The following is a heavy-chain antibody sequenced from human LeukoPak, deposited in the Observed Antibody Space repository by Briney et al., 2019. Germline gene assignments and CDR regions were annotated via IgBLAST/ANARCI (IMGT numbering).Heavy chain of an antibody. CDR1: GFTFSSYA. V-gene: IGHV3-23*01. D-gene: IGHD3-9*01. CDR3: AKNYDILTGLPDY. CDR2: ISGSGGST. J-gene: IGHJ4*02. Sequence: GGSLRLSCAASGFTFSSYAMSWVRQAPGKGLEGVSAISGSGGSTYYADSVKGRFTISRDNSKNTLYLQMNSLRAEDTAVYYCAKNYDILTGLPDYWGQGTLVTVSS.